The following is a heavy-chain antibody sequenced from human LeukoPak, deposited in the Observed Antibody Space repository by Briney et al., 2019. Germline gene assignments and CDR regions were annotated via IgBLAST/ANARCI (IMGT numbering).Heavy chain of an antibody. CDR1: GGSISSGGYY. D-gene: IGHD5-24*01. Sequence: SQTLSLTCTVSGGSISSGGYYWSWIRQHPGKGLEWIGYIYYSGSTYYNPSLKSRVTISVDTSKNQFSLKLSSVTAADTAVYYCARARDGYNIGDYFVYWGQGTLVTVSS. V-gene: IGHV4-31*03. CDR3: ARARDGYNIGDYFVY. J-gene: IGHJ4*02. CDR2: IYYSGST.